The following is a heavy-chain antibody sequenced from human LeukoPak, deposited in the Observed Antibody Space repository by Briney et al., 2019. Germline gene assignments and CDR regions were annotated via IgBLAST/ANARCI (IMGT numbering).Heavy chain of an antibody. CDR2: ISGSGGST. CDR3: AKGFLAVRGVGY. J-gene: IGHJ4*02. CDR1: GFTFSSYS. Sequence: PGGSLRLSCAASGFTFSSYSMSWVRQAPGKGLEWVSAISGSGGSTYYADSVKGRFTISRDNSKNTLYLQMNSLRAEDTAVYYCAKGFLAVRGVGYWGQGTLVTVSS. V-gene: IGHV3-23*01. D-gene: IGHD3-10*01.